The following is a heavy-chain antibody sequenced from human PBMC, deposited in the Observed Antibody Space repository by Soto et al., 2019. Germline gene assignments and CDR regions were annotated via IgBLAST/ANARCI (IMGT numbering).Heavy chain of an antibody. Sequence: PGGSLRLSCAASGFTFSSYAMSWVRQAPGKGLEWVSSISGTGGSTYYAESAKGRFTISRDNSKNTLFLQMNSLRAEDTAVYHCARGCIVGDYYYYGMDVWGQGTTVTVSS. D-gene: IGHD3-22*01. V-gene: IGHV3-23*01. CDR2: ISGTGGST. CDR1: GFTFSSYA. J-gene: IGHJ6*02. CDR3: ARGCIVGDYYYYGMDV.